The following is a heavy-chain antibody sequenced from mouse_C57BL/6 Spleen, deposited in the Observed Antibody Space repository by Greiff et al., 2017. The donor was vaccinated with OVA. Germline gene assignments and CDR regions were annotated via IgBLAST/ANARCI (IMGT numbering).Heavy chain of an antibody. CDR3: ARDASLTYWYFDV. Sequence: EVQVVESGGGLVKPGGSLKLSCAASGFTFSSYAMSWVRQTPEKRLEWVATISDGGSYTYYPDNVKGRFTISRDNAKNNLYLQMSHLKSEDTAMYYCARDASLTYWYFDVWGTGTTVTVSS. D-gene: IGHD1-3*01. CDR1: GFTFSSYA. V-gene: IGHV5-4*01. CDR2: ISDGGSYT. J-gene: IGHJ1*03.